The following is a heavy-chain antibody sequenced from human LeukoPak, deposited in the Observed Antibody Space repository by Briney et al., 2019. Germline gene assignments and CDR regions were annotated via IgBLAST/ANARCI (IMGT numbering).Heavy chain of an antibody. Sequence: QAGGSLRLSCAASGFTFSSYGMHWVRQAPGKGLEWVAFIRYDGSNKYYADSVKGRFTISRDNSKNTLYLQMNSLRAEDTAVYYCAKDSLKYYYDSSGYSYGDYFDYWGQGTLVTVSS. V-gene: IGHV3-30*02. D-gene: IGHD3-22*01. J-gene: IGHJ4*02. CDR1: GFTFSSYG. CDR3: AKDSLKYYYDSSGYSYGDYFDY. CDR2: IRYDGSNK.